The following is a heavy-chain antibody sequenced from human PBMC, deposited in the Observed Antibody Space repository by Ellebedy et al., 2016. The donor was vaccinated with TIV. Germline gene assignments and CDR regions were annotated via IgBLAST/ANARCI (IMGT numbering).Heavy chain of an antibody. CDR2: IWRDGSRE. D-gene: IGHD3-3*01. J-gene: IGHJ4*02. CDR1: GFTFSDYG. CDR3: ARESDLGSIGAGFDY. V-gene: IGHV3-33*08. Sequence: PGGSLRLSCAASGFTFSDYGLHWVRQAPGKGLEWVAVIWRDGSREIYADSVKGRFTISRDNSKNTVFLQMNSLRAEDTAVYYCARESDLGSIGAGFDYWGQGDLVTVSS.